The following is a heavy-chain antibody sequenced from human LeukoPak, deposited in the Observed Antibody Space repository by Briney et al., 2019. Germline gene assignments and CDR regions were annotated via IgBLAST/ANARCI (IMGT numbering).Heavy chain of an antibody. CDR3: AKGVVPAAIPFDY. CDR1: RFTFTSYG. J-gene: IGHJ4*02. Sequence: GGSLRLSCAASRFTFTSYGMHWVRQAPGKGLEWVAFIRYDGSNKYYADSVKGRFTISRDNSKNTLYLLMNSLRAEDTAVYYCAKGVVPAAIPFDYWGQGTLVTVSS. V-gene: IGHV3-30*02. CDR2: IRYDGSNK. D-gene: IGHD2-2*01.